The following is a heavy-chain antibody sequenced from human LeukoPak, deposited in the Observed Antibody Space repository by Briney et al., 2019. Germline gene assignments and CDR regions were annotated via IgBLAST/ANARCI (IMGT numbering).Heavy chain of an antibody. CDR1: GGTFSSYA. Sequence: SVKVSCKASGGTFSSYAISWVRQAPGQGLEWMGGIIPIFGTANYAQKFQGRVTITADESTSTAYMELSSLRSEDTAVYYCARSNSSGWYMGFSVNWFDPWGQGTLVTVSS. J-gene: IGHJ5*02. CDR2: IIPIFGTA. V-gene: IGHV1-69*13. CDR3: ARSNSSGWYMGFSVNWFDP. D-gene: IGHD6-19*01.